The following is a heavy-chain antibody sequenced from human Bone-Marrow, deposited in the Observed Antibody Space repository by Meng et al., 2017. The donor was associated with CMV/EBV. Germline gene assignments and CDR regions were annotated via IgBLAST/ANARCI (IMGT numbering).Heavy chain of an antibody. D-gene: IGHD2-15*01. J-gene: IGHJ6*02. Sequence: GESLKISCAASGFTFSSYSMNWVRQAPGKGLEWVSSISSSSSYIYYADSVKGRFTISRDNAKHSLYLQLNIQRAEDTAVYYCATWSLESHGMDVWGQGTTVTFSS. CDR1: GFTFSSYS. CDR2: ISSSSSYI. CDR3: ATWSLESHGMDV. V-gene: IGHV3-21*01.